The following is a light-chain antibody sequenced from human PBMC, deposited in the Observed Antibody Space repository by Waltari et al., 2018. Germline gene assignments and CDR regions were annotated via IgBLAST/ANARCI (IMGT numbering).Light chain of an antibody. CDR3: QPYNHYPWT. Sequence: IQMTQSPSTRSASVGDRVTITCRARQSISDWLAWYQQKPGKAPKLLMYKTSTLQVGVPSRFSGGGSDTEFTLTISSLQPDDFATYYCQPYNHYPWTFGPGTKVEVK. J-gene: IGKJ1*01. CDR1: QSISDW. CDR2: KTS. V-gene: IGKV1-5*03.